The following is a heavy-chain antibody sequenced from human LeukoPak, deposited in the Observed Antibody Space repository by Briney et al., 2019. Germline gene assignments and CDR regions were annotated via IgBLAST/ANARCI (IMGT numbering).Heavy chain of an antibody. CDR3: TRDLANSWYYY. V-gene: IGHV4-59*11. CDR2: IYYSGST. Sequence: PSETLSLTCAVSGASISSHYWSWIRQSPGKGLEWIGYIYYSGSTNYNPSLKSRVTISEDTSKNQFSLKLSSVTAADTAVYYCTRDLANSWYYYWGRGILVTVSS. CDR1: GASISSHY. J-gene: IGHJ4*02. D-gene: IGHD6-13*01.